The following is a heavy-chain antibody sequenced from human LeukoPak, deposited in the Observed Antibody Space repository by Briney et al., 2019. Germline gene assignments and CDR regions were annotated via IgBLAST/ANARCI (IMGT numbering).Heavy chain of an antibody. Sequence: PSETLSLTCTVSGGSISSGGYYWSWIRQHPGKGLEWIGYIYYSGSTYYNPSLKSQVTISVDTSKNQFSLKLSSVTAADTAVYYCARDSGNFEVDYWGQGTLVTVSS. CDR1: GGSISSGGYY. D-gene: IGHD1-26*01. CDR3: ARDSGNFEVDY. J-gene: IGHJ4*02. V-gene: IGHV4-31*01. CDR2: IYYSGST.